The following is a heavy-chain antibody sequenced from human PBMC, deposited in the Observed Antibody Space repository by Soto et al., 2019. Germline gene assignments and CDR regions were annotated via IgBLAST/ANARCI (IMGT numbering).Heavy chain of an antibody. J-gene: IGHJ4*02. V-gene: IGHV3-11*06. CDR1: GFTFSDYY. CDR2: SSNSGTFS. CDR3: ARSGDNYNRLDY. D-gene: IGHD1-1*01. Sequence: GGTLRLSCEGSGFTFSDYYISWIRQAPGKGLEWISYSSNSGTFSRYADSVKGRFSISRDNTKNLLYLQMNSLRAEDTAVYYCARSGDNYNRLDYWGQGTPVTVSS.